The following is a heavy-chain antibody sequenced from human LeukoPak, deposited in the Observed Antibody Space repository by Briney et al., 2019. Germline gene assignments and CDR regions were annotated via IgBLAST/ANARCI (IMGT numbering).Heavy chain of an antibody. D-gene: IGHD1-26*01. CDR2: ISWNSGDI. CDR3: AKDTGGSYRRGYLDF. V-gene: IGHV3-9*01. CDR1: GFIFDDYA. Sequence: PGGSLRLSCAASGFIFDDYAMHWVRQAPGKGLEWVSGISWNSGDIDYADSVKGRLTISRDNAKNSLYLQMNSLRSEDTAFYYCAKDTGGSYRRGYLDFRGQGTLVTVSS. J-gene: IGHJ4*02.